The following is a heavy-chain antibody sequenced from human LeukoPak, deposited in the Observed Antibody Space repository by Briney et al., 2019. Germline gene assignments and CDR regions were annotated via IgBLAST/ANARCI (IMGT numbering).Heavy chain of an antibody. V-gene: IGHV3-33*01. D-gene: IGHD1-1*01. Sequence: PGRSLRLSCAASGFTFSSYGRHWVRQAPGKVVEWVVTIWYDGSNKYYADSVKGRFTISRDNSNNTLSLQMNSLRAEDTAVYYCARDRRNGDEGCDYWGQGTLSPSPQ. CDR3: ARDRRNGDEGCDY. J-gene: IGHJ4*02. CDR1: GFTFSSYG. CDR2: IWYDGSNK.